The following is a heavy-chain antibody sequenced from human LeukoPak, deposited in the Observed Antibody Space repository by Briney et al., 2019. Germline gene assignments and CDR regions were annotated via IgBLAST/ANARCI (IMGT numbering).Heavy chain of an antibody. D-gene: IGHD3-3*01. CDR1: GFTFNYYT. CDR3: ARDPHVLRFLEWPDLDY. CDR2: ISSSSSYI. Sequence: GGSLRLSCAASGFTFNYYTMNWVRQDPGKGLEWVSSISSSSSYIYYADSVKGRFTISRDNAKNSLYLQMNSLRAEDTAVYYCARDPHVLRFLEWPDLDYWGQGTLVTVSS. V-gene: IGHV3-21*01. J-gene: IGHJ4*02.